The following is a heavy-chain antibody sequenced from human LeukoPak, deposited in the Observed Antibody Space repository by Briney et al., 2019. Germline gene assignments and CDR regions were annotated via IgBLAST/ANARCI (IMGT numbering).Heavy chain of an antibody. J-gene: IGHJ3*02. CDR3: ARAEWELLKGAFDI. CDR1: GFTFDDYG. V-gene: IGHV3-20*04. D-gene: IGHD1-26*01. CDR2: INWNGGST. Sequence: PGGSLRLSCAASGFTFDDYGMSWVRQAPGKGLEWVSGINWNGGSTGYADSVKGRFTISRDNAKNSLYLQMNSLRAEDTAVYYCARAEWELLKGAFDIWGQGTMVTVPS.